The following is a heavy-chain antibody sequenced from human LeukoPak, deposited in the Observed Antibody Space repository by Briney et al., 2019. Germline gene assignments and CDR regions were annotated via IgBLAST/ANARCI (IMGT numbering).Heavy chain of an antibody. CDR2: LNEDGSVT. CDR3: VTTFEF. CDR1: GFTFSGYW. J-gene: IGHJ3*01. V-gene: IGHV3-74*01. D-gene: IGHD4-17*01. Sequence: GGSLRLSCAASGFTFSGYWMHWVRQAPGRGLVWVSNLNEDGSVTIHADSVKGRFTISRDNARKTLYLQMNSLRADNMAVNYWVTTFEFWG.